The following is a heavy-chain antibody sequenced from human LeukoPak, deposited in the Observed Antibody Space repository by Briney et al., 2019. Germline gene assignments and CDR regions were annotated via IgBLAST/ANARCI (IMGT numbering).Heavy chain of an antibody. CDR3: ARVSYYYDSSGPFYYFDY. J-gene: IGHJ4*02. CDR1: GGSISSYY. D-gene: IGHD3-22*01. Sequence: SSETLSLTCTVSGGSISSYYWSWIRQPPGKGLEWIGYIYYSGSTNYNPSLKSRVTISVDTSKSQFSLKLSSVTAADTAVYYCARVSYYYDSSGPFYYFDYWGQGTLVTVSS. CDR2: IYYSGST. V-gene: IGHV4-59*01.